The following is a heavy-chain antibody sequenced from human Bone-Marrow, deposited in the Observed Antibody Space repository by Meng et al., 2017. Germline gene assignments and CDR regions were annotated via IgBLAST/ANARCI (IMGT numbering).Heavy chain of an antibody. CDR3: ARELVDDDY. CDR2: ISYDGSNK. CDR1: GFTFSSYA. D-gene: IGHD3/OR15-3a*01. J-gene: IGHJ4*02. V-gene: IGHV3-30*07. Sequence: QVQVVGAGGGVVQPGRSLRLSCAASGFTFSSYAMHWVRQAPGKGLEWVAVISYDGSNKYYADSVKGRFTISRDNSKNTLYLQMNSLRAEDTAVYYCARELVDDDYWGQGTLVTVSS.